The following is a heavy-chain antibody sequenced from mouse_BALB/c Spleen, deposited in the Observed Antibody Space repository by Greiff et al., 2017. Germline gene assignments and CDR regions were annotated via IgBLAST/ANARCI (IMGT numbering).Heavy chain of an antibody. V-gene: IGHV14-3*02. J-gene: IGHJ3*01. D-gene: IGHD1-2*01. CDR1: GFNINDSY. CDR2: IVPANGNT. Sequence: VQLQQSGAELVKPGASVKLSCTASGFNINDSYMHWVKQRPEQGLEWIGRIVPANGNTKYDPKFQGKATITADTSSNTAYLQLSSLTSEDTAVYYCARLITTATAYWGQGTLVTVSA. CDR3: ARLITTATAY.